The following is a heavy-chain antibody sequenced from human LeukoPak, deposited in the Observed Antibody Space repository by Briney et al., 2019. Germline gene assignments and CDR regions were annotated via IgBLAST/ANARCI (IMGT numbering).Heavy chain of an antibody. CDR1: GGSFSGYY. Sequence: PSETLSLTCAVYGGSFSGYYWSWIRQPPGKGLEWVANIKQDGSEKYYVDSVKGRFTISRDNAKNSLYLQMNSLRAEDTAVYYCAREGVGSGWYDYYYGMDVWGQGTTVTVSS. CDR2: IKQDGSEK. CDR3: AREGVGSGWYDYYYGMDV. J-gene: IGHJ6*02. V-gene: IGHV3-7*01. D-gene: IGHD6-19*01.